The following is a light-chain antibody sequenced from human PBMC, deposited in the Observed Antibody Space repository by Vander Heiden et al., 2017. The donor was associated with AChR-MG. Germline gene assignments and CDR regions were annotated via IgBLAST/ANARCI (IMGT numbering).Light chain of an antibody. Sequence: DSQMTQTPSYLAASVGDRLTITCRASQTVSNHLNWYQQKAGKAPKLLIYAASTLQSGVPSRFSGSGSGTDFTLTISSLQPEDFATYYCQQSYSIPYTFGQGTKLQIK. CDR1: QTVSNH. V-gene: IGKV1-39*01. CDR2: AAS. CDR3: QQSYSIPYT. J-gene: IGKJ2*01.